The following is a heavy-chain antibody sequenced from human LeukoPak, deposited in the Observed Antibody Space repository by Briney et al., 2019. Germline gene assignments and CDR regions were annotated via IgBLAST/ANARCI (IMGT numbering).Heavy chain of an antibody. CDR1: GGSLSSYY. D-gene: IGHD2-21*01. V-gene: IGHV4-4*07. Sequence: SETLSLTCTVSGGSLSSYYWSWIRQPAGKGLEWIGRIYTSGSTNYNPSLMSRVTMSVDTSKNQFSLKLSSVTAADTAVYYCARGVVVIDYYYYMDVWGKGTTVTVSS. CDR3: ARGVVVIDYYYYMDV. CDR2: IYTSGST. J-gene: IGHJ6*03.